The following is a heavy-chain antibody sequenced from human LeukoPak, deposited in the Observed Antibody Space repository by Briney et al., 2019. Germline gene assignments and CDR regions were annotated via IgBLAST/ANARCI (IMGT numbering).Heavy chain of an antibody. J-gene: IGHJ4*02. CDR3: ARRGYTSGLDY. D-gene: IGHD5-18*01. CDR2: ISSSGRTI. V-gene: IGHV3-48*03. Sequence: GGSLRLSCAASRFTFSSFEMNWGRQAPGKGLEWSSYISSSGRTIYYADSVKSRFTISRDTAKNPLYLQVNSLRAEDTAVYYCARRGYTSGLDYWGQGTLVTVSS. CDR1: RFTFSSFE.